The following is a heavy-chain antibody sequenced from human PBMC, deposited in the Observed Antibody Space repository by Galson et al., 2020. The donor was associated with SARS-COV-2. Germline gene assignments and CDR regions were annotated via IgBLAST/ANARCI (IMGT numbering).Heavy chain of an antibody. J-gene: IGHJ4*02. CDR2: ISGSGDRT. D-gene: IGHD2-15*01. CDR1: GFTFSSYG. Sequence: GESLKISCTASGFTFSSYGMTWVRQAPGKGLEWVSIISGSGDRTYYVDSVKGRFTISRDNSKNTLYLQMNSLRAEDTALYYCARGITISGAGGGFDYWGQGTLVTVSS. CDR3: ARGITISGAGGGFDY. V-gene: IGHV3-23*01.